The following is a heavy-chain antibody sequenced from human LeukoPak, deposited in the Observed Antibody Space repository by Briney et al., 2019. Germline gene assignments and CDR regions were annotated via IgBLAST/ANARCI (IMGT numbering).Heavy chain of an antibody. CDR3: ARVSSSWYQDWYFDL. D-gene: IGHD6-13*01. J-gene: IGHJ2*01. CDR2: IYRSGST. CDR1: GGSISSGSYF. V-gene: IGHV4-61*02. Sequence: PSETLSLTCTVSGGSISSGSYFWNWIRQPAGKGLEWIGRIYRSGSTNYNPSLKSRVTISVDTSKNQLSLRLSSVTAADTAVYYCARVSSSWYQDWYFDLWGRGTLVTVSS.